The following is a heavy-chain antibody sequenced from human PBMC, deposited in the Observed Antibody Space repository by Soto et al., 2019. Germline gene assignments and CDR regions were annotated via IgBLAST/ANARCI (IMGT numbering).Heavy chain of an antibody. CDR1: GYTFTSYA. D-gene: IGHD6-13*01. CDR2: INAGNGNT. CDR3: ARNKPSIWYDLFNM. V-gene: IGHV1-3*01. Sequence: ASVKVSCKASGYTFTSYAMHWVRQAPGQRLEWMGWINAGNGNTKYSQKFQGRVTITRDQSASTAYMELSSLRSEDTAVYYCARNKPSIWYDLFNMWGQGTRVTVS. J-gene: IGHJ3*02.